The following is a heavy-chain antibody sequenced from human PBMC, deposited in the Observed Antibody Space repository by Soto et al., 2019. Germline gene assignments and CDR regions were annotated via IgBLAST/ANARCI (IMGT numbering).Heavy chain of an antibody. CDR1: GYTFSEYG. V-gene: IGHV1-18*01. Sequence: QVQLVQSGAEVKRPGASVKVSCKASGYTFSEYGISWVRQAPGQGLEWMGWISPYNGETSFPQNDDGRVTLATDPSTNTAYMDLRSLRSDDTAVYYCAKDRHRRVGGSPASGGWCFDLWGPGTLVTVSS. CDR2: ISPYNGET. CDR3: AKDRHRRVGGSPASGGWCFDL. J-gene: IGHJ2*01. D-gene: IGHD2-15*01.